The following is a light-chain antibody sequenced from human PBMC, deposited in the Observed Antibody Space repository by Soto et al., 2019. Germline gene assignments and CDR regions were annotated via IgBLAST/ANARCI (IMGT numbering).Light chain of an antibody. CDR1: SSDVGSYTY. CDR3: SSCTNSSTYV. CDR2: DVS. Sequence: QSVLTQPASVSGSPGQSIAISCTGTSSDVGSYTYVSWYQQHPGKAPKLMIVDVSNRPSGVSDRFSGSKSGNTASLTISGLQADDEADYYCSSCTNSSTYVFGTGTKLTVL. J-gene: IGLJ1*01. V-gene: IGLV2-14*01.